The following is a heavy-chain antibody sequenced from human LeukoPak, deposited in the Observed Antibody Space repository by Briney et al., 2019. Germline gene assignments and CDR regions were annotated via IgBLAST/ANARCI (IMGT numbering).Heavy chain of an antibody. V-gene: IGHV3-30*19. Sequence: GGSLRLSCAASGFTFSSYGMHWVRQAPGKGLEWVAVISYDGTNKYYADSVKGRFTISRDNSKNTLYLQMNSLRAEDTAVYYCARGAAAGTLFDYWGQGILVTVSS. CDR2: ISYDGTNK. J-gene: IGHJ4*02. CDR1: GFTFSSYG. CDR3: ARGAAAGTLFDY. D-gene: IGHD6-13*01.